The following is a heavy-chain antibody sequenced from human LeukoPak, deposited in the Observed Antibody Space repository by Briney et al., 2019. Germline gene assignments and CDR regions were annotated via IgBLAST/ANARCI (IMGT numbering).Heavy chain of an antibody. J-gene: IGHJ4*02. Sequence: GGSLRLSCVGSGFTFRSYAMSWVRQAPEKGLEFVSGIYENGGTTYYADSVKGRFSISRDNSKNTLYLQMNSLRVEDTAVYYCARVYETNGYLYWGQGSLVTVSS. CDR3: ARVYETNGYLY. D-gene: IGHD3-22*01. CDR2: IYENGGTT. V-gene: IGHV3-23*01. CDR1: GFTFRSYA.